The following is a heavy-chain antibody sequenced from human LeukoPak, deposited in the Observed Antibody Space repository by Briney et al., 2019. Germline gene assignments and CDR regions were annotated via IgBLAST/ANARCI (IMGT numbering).Heavy chain of an antibody. J-gene: IGHJ6*02. V-gene: IGHV4-59*08. D-gene: IGHD3-3*01. CDR2: IYYSGST. CDR3: ARVGFLEPYGMDV. Sequence: SETLSLTCTASGGSISSYYWSWIRQPPGKGLEWIGYIYYSGSTNYNPSLKSRVTISVDTSKNQFSLKLSSVTAADTAVYYCARVGFLEPYGMDVWGQGTTVTVSS. CDR1: GGSISSYY.